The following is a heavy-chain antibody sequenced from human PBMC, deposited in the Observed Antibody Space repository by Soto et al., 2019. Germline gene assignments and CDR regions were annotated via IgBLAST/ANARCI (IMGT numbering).Heavy chain of an antibody. CDR2: IIPILGIA. CDR3: AGASYSGSFHLDY. J-gene: IGHJ4*02. D-gene: IGHD1-26*01. Sequence: ASVKVSCKASGGTFSSYTISWVRQAPGQGLEWMGRIIPILGIANYAQKFQGRVTITADKSTSTAYMELSSLRSEDTAVYYCAGASYSGSFHLDYWGQGTLVTVSS. CDR1: GGTFSSYT. V-gene: IGHV1-69*02.